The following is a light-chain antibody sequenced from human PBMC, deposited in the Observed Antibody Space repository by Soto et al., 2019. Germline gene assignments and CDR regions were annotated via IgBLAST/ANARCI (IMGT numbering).Light chain of an antibody. J-gene: IGKJ2*01. CDR3: QHYDSSSPT. Sequence: DIQMTQSPSTLSASVGDGVTITCRASQNISVWVAWYQQRPGKAPKFLIYDASSLETGVPSRFSGSGSGTEFTLTIRSLQPDDFATYYCQHYDSSSPTFGQGTKLEIK. CDR1: QNISVW. CDR2: DAS. V-gene: IGKV1-5*01.